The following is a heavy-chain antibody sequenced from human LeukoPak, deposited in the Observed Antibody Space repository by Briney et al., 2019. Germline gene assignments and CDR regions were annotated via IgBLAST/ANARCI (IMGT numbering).Heavy chain of an antibody. V-gene: IGHV3-7*01. Sequence: PGGSLRLSCAASGFTFSIYWMSWVRQAPGKGLEWVANIKQDGSEKYYVDSVKGRFTISRDNAKNSLYLQMNSLRAEDTAVYYCARDYYDSSGYLDYWGQGTLVTVSS. CDR2: IKQDGSEK. CDR3: ARDYYDSSGYLDY. J-gene: IGHJ4*02. D-gene: IGHD3-22*01. CDR1: GFTFSIYW.